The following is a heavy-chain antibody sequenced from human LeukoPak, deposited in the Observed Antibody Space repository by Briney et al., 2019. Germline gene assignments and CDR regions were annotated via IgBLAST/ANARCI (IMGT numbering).Heavy chain of an antibody. J-gene: IGHJ3*02. CDR1: GFTFSSYA. CDR2: ISGSGGST. Sequence: GGSLRLSCAASGFTFSSYAMSWVRQAPGKGLEWVSAISGSGGSTYYADSVKGRFSISRDNSKNTLSLQMNSLRAEDTAVYYCARDTHAFDIWGQGTMVTVSS. CDR3: ARDTHAFDI. V-gene: IGHV3-23*01.